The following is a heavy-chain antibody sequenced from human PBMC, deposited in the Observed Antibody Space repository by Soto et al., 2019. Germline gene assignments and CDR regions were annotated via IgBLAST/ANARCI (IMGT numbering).Heavy chain of an antibody. CDR2: ISSSGSTI. V-gene: IGHV3-11*01. D-gene: IGHD3-3*01. CDR1: GFTFSDYY. J-gene: IGHJ4*02. CDR3: ARDYYDFWSGYYTGRPMFFDY. Sequence: PGGSLRLSCAASGFTFSDYYRSWIRQAPGKGLEWVSYISSSGSTIYYADSVKGRFTISRDNAKNSLYLQMNSLRAEDTAVYYCARDYYDFWSGYYTGRPMFFDYWGQGTLVTVSS.